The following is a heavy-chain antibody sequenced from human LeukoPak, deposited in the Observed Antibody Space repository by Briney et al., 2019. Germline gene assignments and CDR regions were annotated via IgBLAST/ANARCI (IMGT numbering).Heavy chain of an antibody. CDR2: ISRNGGST. CDR3: ARADCSSTSCYLGY. J-gene: IGHJ4*02. V-gene: IGHV3-64*01. CDR1: GFTFSNYV. Sequence: VGCLRLSCAASGFTFSNYVMHSVRQAPGQGVEYVSAISRNGGSTYYANPVKGRFTISRDNSKNALYLQMGSLRAEDMAVYYCARADCSSTSCYLGYWGQGTLVTVSS. D-gene: IGHD2-2*01.